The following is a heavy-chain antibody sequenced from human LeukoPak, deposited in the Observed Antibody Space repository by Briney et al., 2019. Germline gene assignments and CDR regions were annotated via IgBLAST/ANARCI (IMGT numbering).Heavy chain of an antibody. Sequence: PGGSLRLSCAASGFTYSSYIMNWVRQAPGKGLEWVSSISSSSSYIYYADSVKGRFTISRDNAKNSLYLQMNSLRAEDTAVYYCASASGMDPPRHYGIDVWGQGTTVTVSS. CDR1: GFTYSSYI. V-gene: IGHV3-21*01. J-gene: IGHJ6*02. CDR3: ASASGMDPPRHYGIDV. D-gene: IGHD5-18*01. CDR2: ISSSSSYI.